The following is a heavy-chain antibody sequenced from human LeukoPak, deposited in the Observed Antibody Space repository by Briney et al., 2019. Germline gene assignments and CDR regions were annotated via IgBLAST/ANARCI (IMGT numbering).Heavy chain of an antibody. CDR1: GSTFSSYW. CDR2: IKQDGSEK. V-gene: IGHV3-7*01. D-gene: IGHD2-15*01. Sequence: GGSLRLSCAASGSTFSSYWMSWVRQAPGKGLEWVANIKQDGSEKYYVDSVKGRLTISRDNAKDSLYLQMNSLRAEDTAVYYCARPRGYCSGGSCRYYFDYWGQGTLVTVSS. CDR3: ARPRGYCSGGSCRYYFDY. J-gene: IGHJ4*02.